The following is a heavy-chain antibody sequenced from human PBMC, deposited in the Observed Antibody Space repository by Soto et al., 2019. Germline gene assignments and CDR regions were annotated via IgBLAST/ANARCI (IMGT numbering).Heavy chain of an antibody. D-gene: IGHD3-3*02. V-gene: IGHV5-51*01. CDR1: GYSFTTDW. CDR3: ARRPIRAFKDAFDI. Sequence: EALKISCKDSGYSFTTDWIGWGRQMPGRGLECMGLIYAGDSTTRYNPSFQSQVTISVDKSTTTPYLQWSSRKASDTALYYWARRPIRAFKDAFDIWGKRTMVTVPS. J-gene: IGHJ3*02. CDR2: IYAGDSTT.